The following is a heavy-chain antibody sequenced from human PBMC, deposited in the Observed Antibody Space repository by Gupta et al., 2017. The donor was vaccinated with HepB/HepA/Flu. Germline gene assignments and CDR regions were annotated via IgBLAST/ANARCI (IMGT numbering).Heavy chain of an antibody. D-gene: IGHD3-10*01. J-gene: IGHJ4*02. Sequence: EVQLLASGGGLVQPGGSLRLSCAASGFTFSSHAMSWVRQAQGKGLEWVSAISDSGASTYYADSVKGRFTMSRDNSKNTLYVQMNSLRAEDTAIYYCAKDLYGSDTWGQGTLVTVSS. V-gene: IGHV3-23*01. CDR1: GFTFSSHA. CDR2: ISDSGAST. CDR3: AKDLYGSDT.